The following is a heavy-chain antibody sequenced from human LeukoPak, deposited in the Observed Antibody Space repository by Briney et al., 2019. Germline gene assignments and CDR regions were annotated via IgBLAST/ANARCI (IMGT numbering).Heavy chain of an antibody. Sequence: GGSLRLSCAASGFTFSNAWMSWVRQAPGKGLEWVSYISSSGSTIYYADSVKGRFTISRDNAKNSLYLQMNSLRAEDTAVYYCARAKLSGYSDYWGQGTLVTVSS. J-gene: IGHJ4*02. CDR3: ARAKLSGYSDY. CDR2: ISSSGSTI. D-gene: IGHD3-3*01. V-gene: IGHV3-11*04. CDR1: GFTFSNAW.